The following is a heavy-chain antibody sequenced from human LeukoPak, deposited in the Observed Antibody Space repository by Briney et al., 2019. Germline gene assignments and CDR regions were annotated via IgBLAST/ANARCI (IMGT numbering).Heavy chain of an antibody. D-gene: IGHD6-13*01. CDR1: GGSISSGGYS. V-gene: IGHV4-30-2*01. Sequence: PSETLSLTCAVSGGSISSGGYSWSWIRQPPGKGLEWIGYIYHSGSTYYNPSLKSRATISVDRSKNQFSLKLSSVTAADTAVYYCARGVAAAGTSAFDIWGQGTMVTVSS. J-gene: IGHJ3*02. CDR2: IYHSGST. CDR3: ARGVAAAGTSAFDI.